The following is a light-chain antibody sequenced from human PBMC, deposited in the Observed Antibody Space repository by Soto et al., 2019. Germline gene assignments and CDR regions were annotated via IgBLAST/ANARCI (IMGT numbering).Light chain of an antibody. CDR2: GAS. CDR1: QSISRY. V-gene: IGKV1-39*01. Sequence: DIQMTQFPSSLSASVGDRVTITCRASQSISRYLNWYQQRAGKAPKLLIFGASGSQGGVPSRFNGSGSGTDSTLTIRGRQPEVLAPTPCNQGYRIPPTFGKGTKLKSN. J-gene: IGKJ1*01. CDR3: NQGYRIPPT.